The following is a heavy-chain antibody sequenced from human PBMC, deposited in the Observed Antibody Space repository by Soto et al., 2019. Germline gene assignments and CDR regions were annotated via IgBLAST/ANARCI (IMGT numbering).Heavy chain of an antibody. D-gene: IGHD3-10*01. CDR1: GFSISTSGVD. J-gene: IGHJ4*02. CDR2: IYWDDDK. V-gene: IGHV2-5*02. Sequence: QITLRASGPTLVKPTQTLTLTCTISGFSISTSGVDVGWIRQPPGKALEWLALIYWDDDKRYSPSLKSRLTIHKDTSKNQVVVTMTNMDPVDTATYFCAHRQSGKDAFDYWGQGTLVTVSS. CDR3: AHRQSGKDAFDY.